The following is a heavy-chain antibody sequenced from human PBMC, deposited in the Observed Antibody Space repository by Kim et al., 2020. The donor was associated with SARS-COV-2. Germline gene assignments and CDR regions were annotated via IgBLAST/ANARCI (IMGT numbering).Heavy chain of an antibody. J-gene: IGHJ4*02. CDR3: ARDRAMVRGVIITNGGFYY. CDR2: ISAYNGNT. V-gene: IGHV1-18*01. D-gene: IGHD3-10*01. Sequence: ASVKVPCKASGYTFTSYGISWVRQAPGQGLEWMGWISAYNGNTNYAQKLQGRVTMTTDTSTSTAYMELRSLRSDDTAVYYCARDRAMVRGVIITNGGFYYWGQGTLVTVSS. CDR1: GYTFTSYG.